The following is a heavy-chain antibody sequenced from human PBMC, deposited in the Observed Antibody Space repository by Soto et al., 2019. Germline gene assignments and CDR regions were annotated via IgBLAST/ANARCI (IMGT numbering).Heavy chain of an antibody. D-gene: IGHD3-22*01. Sequence: GASVKVSCKASGGTFSSYAISWVRQAPGQGLEWMGGIIPIFGTANYAQKFQGRVTITADESTSTAYMELSSLRSEDTAVYYCARDLTHDSSGYWLDPWGQGTLVTVSS. CDR1: GGTFSSYA. CDR2: IIPIFGTA. J-gene: IGHJ5*02. CDR3: ARDLTHDSSGYWLDP. V-gene: IGHV1-69*13.